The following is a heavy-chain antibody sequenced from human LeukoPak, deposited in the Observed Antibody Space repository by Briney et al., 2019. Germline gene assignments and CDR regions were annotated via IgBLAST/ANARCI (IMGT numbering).Heavy chain of an antibody. V-gene: IGHV3-23*01. Sequence: PGGSLRLSCAASGFTFSSYAMSWVRQAPGKGLEWVSAISGSGGGTYYADSVKGRFTISRDNSKNTLYLQMNSLRAEDTAVYYCARETKIYYYDSSGPFDYWGQGTLVTVSS. CDR3: ARETKIYYYDSSGPFDY. J-gene: IGHJ4*02. CDR2: ISGSGGGT. CDR1: GFTFSSYA. D-gene: IGHD3-22*01.